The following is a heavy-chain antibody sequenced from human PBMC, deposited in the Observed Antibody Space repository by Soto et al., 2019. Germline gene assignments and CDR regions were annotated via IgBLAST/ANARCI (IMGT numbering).Heavy chain of an antibody. V-gene: IGHV1-3*01. J-gene: IGHJ4*02. CDR3: ARELRYFDWFPPPYPLGY. CDR2: INAGGGNT. CDR1: GYTFTSYA. D-gene: IGHD3-9*01. Sequence: GASVKVSCKASGYTFTSYAMHWVRQAPGQRLEWMGIINAGGGNTKYAQKFQGRVTMTRDTSTSTVYMELSSLRSEDTAVYYCARELRYFDWFPPPYPLGYWGQGTLVTVSS.